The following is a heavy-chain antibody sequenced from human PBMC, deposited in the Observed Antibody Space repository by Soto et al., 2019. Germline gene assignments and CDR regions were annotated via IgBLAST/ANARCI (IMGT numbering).Heavy chain of an antibody. CDR1: GYTFTSYG. J-gene: IGHJ5*02. CDR2: ISAYNGNT. CDR3: GRGPYCSGGSCRYNWFDP. V-gene: IGHV1-18*01. D-gene: IGHD2-15*01. Sequence: ASVKVSCKASGYTFTSYGISWVRQAPGQGLEWMGWISAYNGNTNYAQKLQGRVTMTTDTSTSTAYMELRSLRSDDTAVYYCGRGPYCSGGSCRYNWFDPWGQGTLVTVSS.